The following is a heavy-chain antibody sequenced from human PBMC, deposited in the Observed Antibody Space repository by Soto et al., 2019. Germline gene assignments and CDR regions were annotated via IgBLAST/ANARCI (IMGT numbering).Heavy chain of an antibody. CDR3: ARNQGWGFDY. CDR1: GFTFSDYY. V-gene: IGHV3-11*01. D-gene: IGHD3-16*01. J-gene: IGHJ4*02. CDR2: ITSSAGAM. Sequence: QVRLVESGGGLVKPGGSLRLSCAASGFTFSDYYMSWIRQAPGKGLEWVSYITSSAGAMYYEDSVKGRFTISRDNAKNSLYLQMNTLRAEDTAVYYCARNQGWGFDYWGQGTVVTVSP.